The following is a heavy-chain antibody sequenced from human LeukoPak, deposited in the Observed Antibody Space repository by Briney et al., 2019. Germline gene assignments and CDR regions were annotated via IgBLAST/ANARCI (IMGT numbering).Heavy chain of an antibody. D-gene: IGHD5-24*01. CDR1: GGTFSSYT. J-gene: IGHJ4*02. CDR2: IIPILGIA. CDR3: AREVAGYNQHFDY. Sequence: PVKVSCKASGGTFSSYTISWVRQAPGQGLEWMGRIIPILGIANYAQKFQGRVTITADKSTSTAYMELSSLRSEDTAVYYCAREVAGYNQHFDYWGQGTLVTVSS. V-gene: IGHV1-69*04.